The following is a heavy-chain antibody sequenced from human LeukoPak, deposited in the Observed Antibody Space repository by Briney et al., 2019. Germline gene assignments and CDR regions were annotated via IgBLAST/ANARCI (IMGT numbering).Heavy chain of an antibody. CDR2: ISAYNGNT. J-gene: IGHJ5*02. D-gene: IGHD5-18*01. V-gene: IGHV1-18*01. CDR1: GYTFTNYG. Sequence: ASVKVSCKASGYTFTNYGISWVRQAPGQGLEWMGWISAYNGNTNYAQKFQGRVTMTTDTSTSTAYMELRSLRSDDTAVYCCARLPRDTAMVTRSWFDPWGRGTLVTVSS. CDR3: ARLPRDTAMVTRSWFDP.